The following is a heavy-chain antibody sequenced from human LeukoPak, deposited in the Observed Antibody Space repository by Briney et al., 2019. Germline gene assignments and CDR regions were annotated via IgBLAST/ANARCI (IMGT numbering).Heavy chain of an antibody. J-gene: IGHJ4*02. CDR2: ISGTSNYI. V-gene: IGHV3-21*01. D-gene: IGHD3-10*01. CDR1: GFTFNIYS. CDR3: ARDLSPVVRASPMGY. Sequence: GGSLRLSCAASGFTFNIYSMNWVRQAPGKGLEWVSSISGTSNYIYYADSVKGRFTISRDNAKNSLYLHMNSLRAEDTAVYYCARDLSPVVRASPMGYWGQGTLVTVSS.